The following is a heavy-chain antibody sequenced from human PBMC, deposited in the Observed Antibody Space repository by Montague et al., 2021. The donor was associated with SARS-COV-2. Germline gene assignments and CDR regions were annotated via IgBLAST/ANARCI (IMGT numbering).Heavy chain of an antibody. CDR1: GSSISNGYY. D-gene: IGHD2-2*01. V-gene: IGHV4-38-2*02. J-gene: IGHJ4*02. CDR3: ARSQDCSTTSCHFDY. Sequence: SETLSLTCTVSGSSISNGYYWGWIRQPPLKGLEWIGSIYDSGSTXYNPPLKSRVTISVDTSKNQFSLKLSSVTAADTAVYYCARSQDCSTTSCHFDYWGQGTLVTVSS. CDR2: IYDSGST.